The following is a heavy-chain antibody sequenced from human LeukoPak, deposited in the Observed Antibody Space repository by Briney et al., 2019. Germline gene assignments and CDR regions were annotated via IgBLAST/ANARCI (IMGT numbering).Heavy chain of an antibody. CDR3: AHSRNYDILTGYAPEVRY. J-gene: IGHJ4*02. D-gene: IGHD3-9*01. CDR1: GFSLSTRGVG. V-gene: IGHV2-5*02. CDR2: IYWDDDK. Sequence: SGPTLVNPTQTLTLTCTFSGFSLSTRGVGVGWIRQPPGKALEWLALIYWDDDKRYSPSLKSRLTITKDTSKNQVVLTMTNMDPVDTATYYCAHSRNYDILTGYAPEVRYWGQGTLVTVSS.